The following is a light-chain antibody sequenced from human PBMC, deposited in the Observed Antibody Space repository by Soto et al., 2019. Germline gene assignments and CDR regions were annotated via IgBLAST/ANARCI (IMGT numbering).Light chain of an antibody. CDR1: SSDVGGFDH. CDR2: DVS. CDR3: NSFTPPYTCV. J-gene: IGLJ1*01. V-gene: IGLV2-14*03. Sequence: NSSDVGGFDHVSWYQQHPGKVPRLLIYDVSSRPSGVSDRFSGSKSGNTASLTISGLQAEDEADYYLNSFTPPYTCVFGTGTKVTVL.